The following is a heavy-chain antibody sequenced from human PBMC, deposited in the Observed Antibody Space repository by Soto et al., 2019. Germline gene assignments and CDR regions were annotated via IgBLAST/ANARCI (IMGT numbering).Heavy chain of an antibody. J-gene: IGHJ1*01. V-gene: IGHV3-15*01. CDR3: TPVRWWGHEGDLHH. CDR2: IKGQSDGGAT. CDR1: GFTFTNAW. D-gene: IGHD2-8*02. Sequence: EVQLVESGGGVVKPGGSLRLSCAASGFTFTNAWLTWVRQAPGKGLEWVGRIKGQSDGGATADAAPVKGRFTISRDESTNTVYLHMNRLKTEDTGVYYCTPVRWWGHEGDLHHWGPGTLVTVSS.